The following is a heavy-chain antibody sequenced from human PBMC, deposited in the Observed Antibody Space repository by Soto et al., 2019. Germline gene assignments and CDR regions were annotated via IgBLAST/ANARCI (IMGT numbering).Heavy chain of an antibody. J-gene: IGHJ4*02. CDR3: ASRSSGWYFDY. D-gene: IGHD6-19*01. CDR1: GFTFGSYA. Sequence: GGSLRLSCAASGFTFGSYAMIWVRQAPGKGLVWVSTISSSGNSAYYADSVKGRFTVSRDNSMNTLYMQMNSLRAEDTAVYYCASRSSGWYFDYWGQGTLVTVSS. V-gene: IGHV3-23*01. CDR2: ISSSGNSA.